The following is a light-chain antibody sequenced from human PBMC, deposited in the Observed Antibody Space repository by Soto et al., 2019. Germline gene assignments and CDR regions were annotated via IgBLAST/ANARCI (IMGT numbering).Light chain of an antibody. CDR2: GAS. CDR1: QSVSSY. J-gene: IGKJ2*01. Sequence: EIVLTQSPGTLSLSPGERATLSCRASQSVSSYLAWYQHKPGQAPRLLIYGASSRATGIPDRFSGSGSETDFTLTISRRELQDFALYYCQHYSNSPSYTFGQGTRLEIK. V-gene: IGKV3-20*01. CDR3: QHYSNSPSYT.